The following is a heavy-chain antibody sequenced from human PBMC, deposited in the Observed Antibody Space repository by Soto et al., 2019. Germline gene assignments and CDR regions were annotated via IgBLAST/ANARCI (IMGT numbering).Heavy chain of an antibody. D-gene: IGHD3-3*01. Sequence: ASVKVSCKASGYTFTSYGISWVRQAPGQGLEWMGWISAYDGNTNYAQKLQGRVTMTTDTSTSTAYMELRGLRSDDTAKYYCATSYDSGFDPWGQGTLVTVSS. CDR3: ATSYDSGFDP. J-gene: IGHJ5*02. V-gene: IGHV1-18*04. CDR2: ISAYDGNT. CDR1: GYTFTSYG.